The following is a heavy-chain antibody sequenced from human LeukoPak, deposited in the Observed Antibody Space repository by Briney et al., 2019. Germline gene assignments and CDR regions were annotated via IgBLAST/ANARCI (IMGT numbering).Heavy chain of an antibody. CDR3: ARDQVVVTATLDY. CDR1: GFTFSSYA. V-gene: IGHV3-30*04. D-gene: IGHD2-21*02. J-gene: IGHJ4*02. CDR2: ISYDGSNK. Sequence: GRSLRLSCAASGFTFSSYAMHWVRQAPGKGLEWVAVISYDGSNKYYADSVKGRFTISRDNSKNTLYLQMNSLRAEDAAVYYCARDQVVVTATLDYWGQGTLVTVSS.